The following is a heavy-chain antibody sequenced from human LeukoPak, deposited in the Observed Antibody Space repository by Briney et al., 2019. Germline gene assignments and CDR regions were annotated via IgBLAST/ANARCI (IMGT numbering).Heavy chain of an antibody. V-gene: IGHV1-2*02. CDR3: ARTSHALFGCCSSTSCHLFDY. CDR2: INPNSGGT. Sequence: GASVKVSCKASGYTFTGYYMHWVRQAPGQGLEWMGWINPNSGGTNYAQKFQGRVTMTRDTSISTAYMELSRLRSDDTAVYYCARTSHALFGCCSSTSCHLFDYWGQGTLVTVSS. D-gene: IGHD2-2*01. CDR1: GYTFTGYY. J-gene: IGHJ4*02.